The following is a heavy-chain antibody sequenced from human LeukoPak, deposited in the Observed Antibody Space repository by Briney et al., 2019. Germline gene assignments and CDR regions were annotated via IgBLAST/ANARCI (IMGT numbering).Heavy chain of an antibody. V-gene: IGHV3-23*01. D-gene: IGHD4-17*01. J-gene: IGHJ4*02. CDR2: ISGSGGST. Sequence: PGGSLRLSCAASGFTFTTYAMTWVRQAPGKGLEWVSAISGSGGSTYYADSVKGRFTISRDNSKNTLYLQMNSLRAEDTAVYYCAKVRDYGDYPYYFDYWGQGTLVTVSS. CDR1: GFTFTTYA. CDR3: AKVRDYGDYPYYFDY.